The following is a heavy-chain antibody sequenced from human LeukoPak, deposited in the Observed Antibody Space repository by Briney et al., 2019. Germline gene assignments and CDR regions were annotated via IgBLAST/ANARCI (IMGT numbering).Heavy chain of an antibody. J-gene: IGHJ4*02. D-gene: IGHD6-19*01. CDR2: MNPNSGNT. CDR3: ASVDSSGGY. CDR1: GYTFTGYY. Sequence: ASVKVSCKASGYTFTGYYMHWVRQATGQGLEWMGWMNPNSGNTGYAQKFQGRVTMTRNTSISTAYMELSSLRSEDTAVYYCASVDSSGGYWGQGTLVTVSS. V-gene: IGHV1-8*02.